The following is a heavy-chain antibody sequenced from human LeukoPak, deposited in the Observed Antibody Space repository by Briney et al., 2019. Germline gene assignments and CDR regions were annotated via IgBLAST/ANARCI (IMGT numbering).Heavy chain of an antibody. Sequence: GGSLRLSCAASGFTFSSYGMHWVRQAPGKGLEWVSSISSSSSYIYYADSVKGRFTISRDNAKNSLYLQMNSLRAEDTAVYYCASSGYAEVGRFDYWGQGTLVTVSS. CDR1: GFTFSSYG. CDR3: ASSGYAEVGRFDY. V-gene: IGHV3-21*01. D-gene: IGHD3-22*01. J-gene: IGHJ4*02. CDR2: ISSSSSYI.